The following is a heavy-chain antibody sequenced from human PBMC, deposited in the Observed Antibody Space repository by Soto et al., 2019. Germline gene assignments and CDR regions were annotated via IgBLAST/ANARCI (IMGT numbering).Heavy chain of an antibody. D-gene: IGHD6-6*01. J-gene: IGHJ6*02. CDR2: ISGSGGST. Sequence: PGWSLRLSCAASGFTFSSYSMNWVRQAPGKGLEWVSAISGSGGSTYYADSVKGRFTISRDNSKNTLYLQMNSLRAEDTAVYYCAKDWGTIAARSEPYYYYGMDVWGQGTTVTVSS. V-gene: IGHV3-23*01. CDR1: GFTFSSYS. CDR3: AKDWGTIAARSEPYYYYGMDV.